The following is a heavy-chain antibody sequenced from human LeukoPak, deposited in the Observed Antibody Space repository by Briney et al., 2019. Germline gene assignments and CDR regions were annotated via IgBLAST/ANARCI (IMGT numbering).Heavy chain of an antibody. CDR1: GFTFSSYA. Sequence: PGGSLRLSCAASGFTFSSYAMSWVRQAPGKGLEWVSAISGSGGSTYYADSVKGRFTISRDNSKNMLYLQMTSLIADDTAVYYCAKRRGLELTYYYHMDVWGKGTTVTVSS. CDR2: ISGSGGST. CDR3: AKRRGLELTYYYHMDV. J-gene: IGHJ6*03. V-gene: IGHV3-23*01. D-gene: IGHD1-7*01.